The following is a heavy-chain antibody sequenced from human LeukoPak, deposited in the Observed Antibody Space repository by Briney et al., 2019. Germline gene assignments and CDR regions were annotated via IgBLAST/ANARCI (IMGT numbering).Heavy chain of an antibody. Sequence: PGRSLRLSCAAPGFTFSNYAMHWVRQAPRKGLEWVAVIWHDGTNEYYGNSVKGRFTVSRDNSKNTLYLEMISLRAEDTAIYYCAKDGDCSSTSCYPGFSWFDPWGQGTLVTVSS. CDR3: AKDGDCSSTSCYPGFSWFDP. J-gene: IGHJ5*02. V-gene: IGHV3-33*03. CDR1: GFTFSNYA. D-gene: IGHD2-2*01. CDR2: IWHDGTNE.